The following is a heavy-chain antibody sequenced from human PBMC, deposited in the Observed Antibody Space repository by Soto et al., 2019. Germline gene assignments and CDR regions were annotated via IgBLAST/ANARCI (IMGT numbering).Heavy chain of an antibody. CDR1: GYTFTSYA. CDR3: AGYTAMGGFDY. J-gene: IGHJ4*02. D-gene: IGHD5-18*01. V-gene: IGHV1-3*01. CDR2: INAGNGNT. Sequence: ASVKVSFKASGYTFTSYAMHWVRQAPGQRLEWMGWINAGNGNTKYSQKFQGRVTITRDTSASTAYMELSSLRSEDTAVYYCAGYTAMGGFDYWGQGTLVTVSS.